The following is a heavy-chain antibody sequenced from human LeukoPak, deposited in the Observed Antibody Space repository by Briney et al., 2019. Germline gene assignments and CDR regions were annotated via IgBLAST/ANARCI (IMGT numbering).Heavy chain of an antibody. CDR2: ITGSGNYI. D-gene: IGHD6-25*01. J-gene: IGHJ4*02. CDR3: ARGGGRRYFDN. V-gene: IGHV3-48*03. CDR1: GFTFSDCE. Sequence: GGSLRLSCAASGFTFSDCEMNWVRQAPGKGLEWVSYITGSGNYIYYADSVKGRFTISRDNAKNSLYLQMNSLTAEDTAVYYYARGGGRRYFDNWGQGTLVTVSS.